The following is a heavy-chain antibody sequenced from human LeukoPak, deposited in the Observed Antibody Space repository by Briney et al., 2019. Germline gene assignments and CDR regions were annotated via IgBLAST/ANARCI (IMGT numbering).Heavy chain of an antibody. J-gene: IGHJ4*02. V-gene: IGHV4-39*07. Sequence: SETLSLTCAVSGGSISSGGYYWSWIRQPPGKGLEWIGEINHSGSTNYSPSLKSRVTISVDTSKNQFSLKLSSVTAADTAVYYCARDFRLRVTTFFDYWGQGTLVTVSS. CDR1: GGSISSGGYY. D-gene: IGHD4-11*01. CDR3: ARDFRLRVTTFFDY. CDR2: INHSGST.